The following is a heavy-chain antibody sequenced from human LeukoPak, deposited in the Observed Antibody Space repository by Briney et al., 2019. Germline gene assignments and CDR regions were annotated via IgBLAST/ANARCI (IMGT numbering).Heavy chain of an antibody. J-gene: IGHJ4*02. D-gene: IGHD2-21*02. CDR1: GFSVSNYY. Sequence: PGGSLRLSCAASGFSVSNYYMSWVRQPPGKGLEWVSVMYTGGGRYYGDSVKGRFTISRDNSKNTVFFQMNSLRVEDTALYYCTRGQSYCGADCYSDWGQGTLVTVSS. CDR3: TRGQSYCGADCYSD. V-gene: IGHV3-66*01. CDR2: MYTGGGR.